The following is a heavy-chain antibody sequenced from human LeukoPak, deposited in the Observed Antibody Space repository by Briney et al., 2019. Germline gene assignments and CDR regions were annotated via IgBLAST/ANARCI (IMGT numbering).Heavy chain of an antibody. CDR3: ARDPGSSSFDY. CDR2: IRGGGET. D-gene: IGHD6-13*01. Sequence: GGSLRLSCAASGFSFTNYAMSWVRQAPARGPEWVSSIRGGGETFYADSVKGRFTISRDNAENSLYLQMNSLRADDTAMYYCARDPGSSSFDYWGQGSLVTVSS. V-gene: IGHV3-23*01. CDR1: GFSFTNYA. J-gene: IGHJ4*02.